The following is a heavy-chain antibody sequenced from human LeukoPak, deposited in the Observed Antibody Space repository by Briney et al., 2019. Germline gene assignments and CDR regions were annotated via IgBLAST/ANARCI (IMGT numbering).Heavy chain of an antibody. Sequence: GGSLRLSCAVSGFTFSSYWMSWVRQAPGKGLEWVANIKQDGSEKHYVDSVKGRFTISRDNAKNSLYLQMNSLRAEDTAVYYCARDGYYDSLGWRGQGTLVTVSS. CDR1: GFTFSSYW. D-gene: IGHD3-16*01. V-gene: IGHV3-7*01. CDR2: IKQDGSEK. CDR3: ARDGYYDSLGW. J-gene: IGHJ4*02.